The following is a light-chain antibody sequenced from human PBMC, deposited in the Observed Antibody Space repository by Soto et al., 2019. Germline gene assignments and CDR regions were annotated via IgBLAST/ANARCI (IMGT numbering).Light chain of an antibody. J-gene: IGLJ1*01. CDR3: SSYRSSSTPLV. CDR1: TSDIAGYYL. CDR2: DVP. V-gene: IGLV2-14*01. Sequence: QSVLTQPASVSGSPGQSITLSCTGTTSDIAGYYLVPWYQQHPTKPPKHIIYDVPNRLPGVSHHFSLSKPANTTPPIIPGLQAEDDADYYCSSYRSSSTPLVFGTGTKGTGL.